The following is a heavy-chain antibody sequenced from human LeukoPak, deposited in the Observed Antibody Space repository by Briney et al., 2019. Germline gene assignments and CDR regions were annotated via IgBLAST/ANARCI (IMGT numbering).Heavy chain of an antibody. V-gene: IGHV4-34*01. CDR1: GEPFSGHY. CDR3: ARGVYYNSRSYLSWFDP. Sequence: SETLSLTCAVYGEPFSGHYWTWIRQSPGKGLEWIGDVHDSGANNYNPSLKSRITILGDTSKNRFSLKLSSATAADTAVYYCARGVYYNSRSYLSWFDPWGQGTLVTVSS. J-gene: IGHJ5*02. D-gene: IGHD3-10*01. CDR2: VHDSGAN.